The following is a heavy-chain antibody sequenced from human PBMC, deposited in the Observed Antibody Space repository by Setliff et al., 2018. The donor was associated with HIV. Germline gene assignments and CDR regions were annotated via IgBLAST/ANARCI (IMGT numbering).Heavy chain of an antibody. CDR1: GYTFTSYD. CDR3: AAASNRRVRGVNLHYYYYMDV. Sequence: ASVKVSCKASGYTFTSYDFHWVRQATGQGLEWMGWMNPNSGNTGYAQRFQERVTITRDLSTSTAYMELSSLRSEDTAVYYCAAASNRRVRGVNLHYYYYMDVWGKGTTVTVSS. J-gene: IGHJ6*03. CDR2: MNPNSGNT. D-gene: IGHD3-10*01. V-gene: IGHV1-8*03.